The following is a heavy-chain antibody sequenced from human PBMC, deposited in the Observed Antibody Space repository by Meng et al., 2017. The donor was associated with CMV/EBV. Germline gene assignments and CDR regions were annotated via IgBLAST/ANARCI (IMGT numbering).Heavy chain of an antibody. V-gene: IGHV3-30*02. D-gene: IGHD2-2*01. CDR1: GFTFSSYA. CDR2: IQYDGSNK. J-gene: IGHJ6*02. Sequence: GESLKISCAASGFTFSSYAMHWVRQAPGKGLEWVAFIQYDGSNKYYADSVKGRFTISRDNSKNTLYLQMNSLRAEDTAVYYCAKVVRDIVVVPAAMGMDVWGQGTTVTVSS. CDR3: AKVVRDIVVVPAAMGMDV.